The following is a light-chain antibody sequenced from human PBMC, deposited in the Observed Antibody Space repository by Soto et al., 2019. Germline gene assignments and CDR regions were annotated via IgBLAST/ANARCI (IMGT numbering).Light chain of an antibody. CDR3: ATWDRSLRVGV. J-gene: IGLJ2*01. CDR2: DND. CDR1: SSNIGNNY. V-gene: IGLV1-51*01. Sequence: QSVLTQPPSVSAAPGQKVTISCSGSSSNIGNNYVFWYQQLPGTAPKLLIYDNDKRPSGIPDRFSGSKSGTSATLGITGLQTGDEAEYYCATWDRSLRVGVFGGGTKRTV.